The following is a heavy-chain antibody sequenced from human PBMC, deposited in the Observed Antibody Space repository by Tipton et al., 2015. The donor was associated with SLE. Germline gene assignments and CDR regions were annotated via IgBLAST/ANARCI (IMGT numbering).Heavy chain of an antibody. J-gene: IGHJ6*03. CDR2: ISSSSSYI. CDR1: GFTFSSYS. V-gene: IGHV3-21*01. Sequence: QLVQSGGGLVKPGGSLRLACAASGFTFSSYSMNWVRQAPGKGLEWVSSISSSSSYIYYADSVKGRFTISRDNAKNSLYLQMNSLRAEDTAVYYCARGPITYGYYYYMDVWGKGTTVTVSS. CDR3: ARGPITYGYYYYMDV. D-gene: IGHD5-12*01.